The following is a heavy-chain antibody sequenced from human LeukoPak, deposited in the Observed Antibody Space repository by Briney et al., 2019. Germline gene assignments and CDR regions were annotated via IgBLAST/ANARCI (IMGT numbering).Heavy chain of an antibody. CDR3: AKGESHPKYYFDY. D-gene: IGHD3-10*01. Sequence: GGSLRLSCAASGFTFSTYAMRWVRQAPGKGLEWVSSISGGDGSPYYADSVKGRFTISRDNSKNTLYLQMKSLRAEDTAVYYCAKGESHPKYYFDYWGQGTLVTVSS. J-gene: IGHJ4*02. V-gene: IGHV3-23*01. CDR1: GFTFSTYA. CDR2: ISGGDGSP.